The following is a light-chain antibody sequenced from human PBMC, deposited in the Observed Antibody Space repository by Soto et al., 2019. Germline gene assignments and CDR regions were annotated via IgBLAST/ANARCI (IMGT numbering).Light chain of an antibody. V-gene: IGKV1-39*01. CDR2: LAS. CDR3: LESSSALN. CDR1: QSISRY. J-gene: IGKJ5*01. Sequence: DIQVTQSPSSLSASVGDIGTITFRASQSISRYLSWYQQKPGKAPKLLIYLASSLQSGVPSRFSGSGSGTDFTLTISSLQPEDLATYYCLESSSALNCGQGTRLEI.